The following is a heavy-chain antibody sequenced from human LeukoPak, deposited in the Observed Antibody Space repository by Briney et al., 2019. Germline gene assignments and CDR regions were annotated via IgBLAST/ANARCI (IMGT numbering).Heavy chain of an antibody. CDR1: GYSISSGYY. Sequence: PSETLSLTCTVSGYSISSGYYWGWIRQPPGKGLEGIGEINHSGSTNYNPSLKSRVTISVDTSKNQFSLKLSSVTAADTAVYYCARYRRGYSGYEFDYWGQGTLVTVSS. J-gene: IGHJ4*02. D-gene: IGHD5-12*01. CDR3: ARYRRGYSGYEFDY. CDR2: INHSGST. V-gene: IGHV4-38-2*02.